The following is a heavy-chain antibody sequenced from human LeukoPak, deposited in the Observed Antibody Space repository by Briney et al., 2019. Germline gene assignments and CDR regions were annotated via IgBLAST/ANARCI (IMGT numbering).Heavy chain of an antibody. CDR2: IYYSGST. CDR1: GGSISSYY. D-gene: IGHD6-19*01. J-gene: IGHJ4*02. Sequence: SETLSLTCTVSGGSISSYYWSWIRQPPGKGLEWIGYIYYSGSTNHNPSLKSRVTISVDTSKNQFSLKLSSVTAADTAVYYCARGSGWYADDDYWGQGTLVTVSS. V-gene: IGHV4-59*01. CDR3: ARGSGWYADDDY.